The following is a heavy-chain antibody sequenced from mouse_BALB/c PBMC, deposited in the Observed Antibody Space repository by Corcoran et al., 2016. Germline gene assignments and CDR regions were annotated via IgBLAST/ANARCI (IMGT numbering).Heavy chain of an antibody. Sequence: EVQLQQSGAELVKPGASVKLSCTASGFNLKDTYMHWVKQRPEQGLEWIGRIDPANGNTKYDPKFQGKANITADTSSNTAYLQLSSLTSEDNACYYCARWDLYCDVWGAGTTVTVSS. CDR3: ARWDLYCDV. J-gene: IGHJ1*01. CDR2: IDPANGNT. CDR1: GFNLKDTY. V-gene: IGHV14-3*02.